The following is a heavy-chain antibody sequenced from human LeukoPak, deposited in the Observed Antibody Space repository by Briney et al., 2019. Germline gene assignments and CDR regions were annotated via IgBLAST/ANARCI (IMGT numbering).Heavy chain of an antibody. J-gene: IGHJ4*02. CDR3: ARADQYPPFDY. CDR2: ISYDGSNK. V-gene: IGHV3-30*03. CDR1: GFTFSSYG. Sequence: GGSLRLSCAASGFTFSSYGMHWVRQAPGKGLEWVAVISYDGSNKYYADSVKGRFTISRDNSKNTLYLQMNSLRAEDTAVYYCARADQYPPFDYWGQGTLVTVSS. D-gene: IGHD2-2*01.